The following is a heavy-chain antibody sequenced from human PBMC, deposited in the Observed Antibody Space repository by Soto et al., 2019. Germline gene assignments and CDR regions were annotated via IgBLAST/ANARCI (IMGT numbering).Heavy chain of an antibody. Sequence: PGGSLRLSCAASGFTFSSYAMSWVRQAPGKGLEWVSAISGSGGSTYYADSVKGRFTISRDNSKNTLYLQMNSLRAEDTAVYYCAKDPQLRYFDWFHGMDVWGQGTTVTVSS. V-gene: IGHV3-23*01. J-gene: IGHJ6*02. CDR1: GFTFSSYA. CDR3: AKDPQLRYFDWFHGMDV. CDR2: ISGSGGST. D-gene: IGHD3-9*01.